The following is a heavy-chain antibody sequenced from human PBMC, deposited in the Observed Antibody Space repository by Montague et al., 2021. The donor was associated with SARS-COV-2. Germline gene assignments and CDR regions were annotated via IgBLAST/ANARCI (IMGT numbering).Heavy chain of an antibody. CDR1: GGAISSSSYY. V-gene: IGHV4-39*07. D-gene: IGHD3-22*01. Sequence: SETLSLTCTVSGGAISSSSYYWGWIRQPPGKGLEWIGSIYYSGSTYYNPSLKSRVTISVDTSKNQFSLKLSSVTAADTAVYYSARDTRITMLVVVNRYGMDVWGQGTTVTVSS. CDR3: ARDTRITMLVVVNRYGMDV. CDR2: IYYSGST. J-gene: IGHJ6*02.